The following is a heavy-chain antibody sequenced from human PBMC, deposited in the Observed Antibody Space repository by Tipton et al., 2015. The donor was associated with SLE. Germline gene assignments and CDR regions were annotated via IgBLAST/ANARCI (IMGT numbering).Heavy chain of an antibody. J-gene: IGHJ4*02. Sequence: TLSLTCTVSGASISSGSFYWGWIRQPPGKGLEWIGSIYYSGSTYYNPSLKSRVTISVDTSKNQFSLKLGSVTAADTAVYYCARHRDWGRGYFDYWGQGTLVTVSS. CDR3: ARHRDWGRGYFDY. V-gene: IGHV4-39*01. CDR1: GASISSGSFY. CDR2: IYYSGST. D-gene: IGHD3/OR15-3a*01.